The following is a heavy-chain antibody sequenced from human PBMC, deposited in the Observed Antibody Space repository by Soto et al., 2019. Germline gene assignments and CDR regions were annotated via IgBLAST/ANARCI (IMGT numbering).Heavy chain of an antibody. CDR1: GYTFTYFG. J-gene: IGHJ4*02. V-gene: IGHV1-18*01. D-gene: IGHD4-17*01. Sequence: GASVKVSCKASGYTFTYFGISWVRQAPGQGLEWMGWISAYNGNTNYAQNFQGRVTMTTDTSTSTAYMELSSLRSEDTAVYYCARTLYGDNVDYRGQGTLVTVS. CDR3: ARTLYGDNVDY. CDR2: ISAYNGNT.